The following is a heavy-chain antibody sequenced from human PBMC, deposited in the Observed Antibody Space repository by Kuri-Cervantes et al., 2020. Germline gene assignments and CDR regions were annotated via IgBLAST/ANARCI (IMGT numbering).Heavy chain of an antibody. J-gene: IGHJ4*02. D-gene: IGHD1-26*01. Sequence: GESLKISCAASGFTFSSYDMHWVRQATGKGLEWVSAIGTAGDTYYPGSVKGRFTISRENAKNTLYLQMNSLRAEDTAVYYCARDSGPTVGFDYWGQGTLVTVSS. CDR3: ARDSGPTVGFDY. CDR1: GFTFSSYD. V-gene: IGHV3-13*01. CDR2: IGTAGDT.